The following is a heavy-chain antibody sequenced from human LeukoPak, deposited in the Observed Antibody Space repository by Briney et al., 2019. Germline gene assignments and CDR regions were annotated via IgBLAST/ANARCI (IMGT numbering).Heavy chain of an antibody. J-gene: IGHJ6*02. D-gene: IGHD5-18*01. Sequence: GGALRLSCAASGFTFSSYSMNWVRQAPGKGLEWVSYISSSSSTIYYADSVKGRFTISRDNAKNSLYLQMNSLRDEDTAVYYCAHFGYSYGYDYYYYGMDVWGQGTTVTVSS. CDR3: AHFGYSYGYDYYYYGMDV. CDR1: GFTFSSYS. CDR2: ISSSSSTI. V-gene: IGHV3-48*02.